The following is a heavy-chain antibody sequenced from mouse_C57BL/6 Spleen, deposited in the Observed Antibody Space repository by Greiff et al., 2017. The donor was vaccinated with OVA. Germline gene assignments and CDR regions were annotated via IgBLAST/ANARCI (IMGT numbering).Heavy chain of an antibody. V-gene: IGHV1-53*01. CDR3: ARGGSSYSYWYFDV. Sequence: QVQLKQPGTELVKPGASVKLSCKASGYTFTSYWMHWVKQRPGQGLEWIGNINPSNGGTNYNEKFKSKATLTVDKSSSTAYMQLSSLTSEDSAVYYCARGGSSYSYWYFDVWGTGTTVTVSA. J-gene: IGHJ1*03. D-gene: IGHD1-1*01. CDR2: INPSNGGT. CDR1: GYTFTSYW.